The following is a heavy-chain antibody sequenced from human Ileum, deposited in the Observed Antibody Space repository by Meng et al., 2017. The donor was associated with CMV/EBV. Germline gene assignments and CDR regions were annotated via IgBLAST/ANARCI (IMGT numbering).Heavy chain of an antibody. CDR1: GYTLTADF. CDR3: VSYIGSSYWFGP. J-gene: IGHJ5*02. Sequence: ASVKVSCKASGYTLTADFMFWVRQAPGQGLEWMGWINSNSGTTNYAQKSQGRVTMTWDTSISAVYMDLSSLRSDDTAVYYCVSYIGSSYWFGPWGQGTLVTVSS. CDR2: INSNSGTT. V-gene: IGHV1-2*02. D-gene: IGHD6-6*01.